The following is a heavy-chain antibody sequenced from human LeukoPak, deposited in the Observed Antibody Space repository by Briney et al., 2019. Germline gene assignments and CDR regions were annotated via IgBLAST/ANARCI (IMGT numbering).Heavy chain of an antibody. Sequence: GGSLRLSCAASGFTFSSYAMHWVRQASGKGLEYVSAISSNGGSTYYANSAKGRFTISRDNSKNTLYLQMGSLRAEDMAVYYCARDEAYYYGSGSYYKGNLYYYGMDVWGQGTTVTVSS. CDR3: ARDEAYYYGSGSYYKGNLYYYGMDV. CDR2: ISSNGGST. J-gene: IGHJ6*02. V-gene: IGHV3-64*01. D-gene: IGHD3-10*01. CDR1: GFTFSSYA.